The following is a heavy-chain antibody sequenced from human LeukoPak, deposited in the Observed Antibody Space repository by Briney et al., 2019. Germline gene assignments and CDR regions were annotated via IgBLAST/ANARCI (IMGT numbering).Heavy chain of an antibody. V-gene: IGHV4-38-2*01. CDR1: GYSISSGYY. Sequence: PSETLSLTCAVSGYSISSGYYWGWIRQPPGKGLEWIGSIYHSGSTYYNPPLKSRVTISVDTSKNQFSLKLSSVTAADTAVYYCSRKRWFGELFLFDYWGQGTLVTVSS. J-gene: IGHJ4*02. CDR2: IYHSGST. D-gene: IGHD3-10*01. CDR3: SRKRWFGELFLFDY.